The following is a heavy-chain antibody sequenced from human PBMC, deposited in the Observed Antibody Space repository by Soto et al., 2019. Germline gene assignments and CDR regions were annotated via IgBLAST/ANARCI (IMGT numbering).Heavy chain of an antibody. J-gene: IGHJ6*02. Sequence: QVQLVQSGAEVKKPGSSVKVSCKASGGTFSSYTISWVRQAPGQGFEWMGGIIPMFGIAKYGQKFQGRVTITADESSSTAYMELSSLRSEDTAVYYCARAVLGSIAVRPAQEADYYYYGMDVWGQGTTVTVSS. CDR2: IIPMFGIA. CDR3: ARAVLGSIAVRPAQEADYYYYGMDV. CDR1: GGTFSSYT. D-gene: IGHD6-6*01. V-gene: IGHV1-69*01.